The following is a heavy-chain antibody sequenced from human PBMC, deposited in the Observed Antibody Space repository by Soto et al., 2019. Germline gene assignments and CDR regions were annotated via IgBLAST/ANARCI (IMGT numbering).Heavy chain of an antibody. CDR2: ISYDGSNK. D-gene: IGHD3-16*01. CDR1: GFTFSSYG. J-gene: IGHJ3*01. Sequence: QVQLVESGGGVVQPGRSLRLSCAASGFTFSSYGMHWVRQAPGKGLEWVAVISYDGSNKYYADSVKGRFTISRDNSKNTLYLQMNSLRAEDTAVYYCAARGIGAFDFWGQGTMVTVSS. CDR3: AARGIGAFDF. V-gene: IGHV3-30*03.